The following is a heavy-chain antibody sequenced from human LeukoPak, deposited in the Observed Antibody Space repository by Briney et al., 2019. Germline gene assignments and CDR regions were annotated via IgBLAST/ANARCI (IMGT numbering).Heavy chain of an antibody. CDR3: TYDTSGYKYYFDH. V-gene: IGHV3-49*04. J-gene: IGHJ4*02. Sequence: GGSLRLSCATSGFTFSDFAITWVRQAPGKGLECIGFIRSRANGGTSEFVASVKGRFTFSRDDSQSIAYLQMSSPKTEDTAIYFCTYDTSGYKYYFDHWGQGTLVTVSS. CDR2: IRSRANGGTS. CDR1: GFTFSDFA. D-gene: IGHD3-22*01.